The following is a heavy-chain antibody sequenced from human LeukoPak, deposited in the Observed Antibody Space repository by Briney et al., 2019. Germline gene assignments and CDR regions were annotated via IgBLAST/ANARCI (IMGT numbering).Heavy chain of an antibody. D-gene: IGHD6-6*01. CDR1: GGTFSSYA. Sequence: SVKVSCKASGGTFSSYAISWVRQAPGQGLEWMGGIIPIFGTANYAQKLQGRVTITTDESTSTVYMELSSLRSEDTAVYYCARGRSSSWYYYYYMDVWGKGTTVTVSS. J-gene: IGHJ6*03. CDR2: IIPIFGTA. V-gene: IGHV1-69*05. CDR3: ARGRSSSWYYYYYMDV.